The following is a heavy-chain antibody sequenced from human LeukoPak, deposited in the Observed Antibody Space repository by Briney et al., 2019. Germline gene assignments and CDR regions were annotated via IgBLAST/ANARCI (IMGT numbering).Heavy chain of an antibody. V-gene: IGHV1-46*01. Sequence: GASVKVSCKASGYTFTSYYMDWVRQAPGQGLEWMGIINPSGGSTSYAQKFQGRVTMTRDTSTSTVYMELSSLRSEDTAVYYCARGRYCSSTSCYDFDYWGQGTLVTVSS. CDR3: ARGRYCSSTSCYDFDY. D-gene: IGHD2-2*01. CDR2: INPSGGST. J-gene: IGHJ4*02. CDR1: GYTFTSYY.